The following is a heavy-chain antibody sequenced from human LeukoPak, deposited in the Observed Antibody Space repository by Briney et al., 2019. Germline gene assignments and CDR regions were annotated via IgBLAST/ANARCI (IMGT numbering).Heavy chain of an antibody. CDR3: ARAVRLVDIVATIGYYFDY. Sequence: ASVKVSCKASGYTFTSYDNNWVRQATGQGLEWMGWMNPNSGNTGYAQKFQGRVTMTRNTSISTAYMELSSLRSEDTAVYYCARAVRLVDIVATIGYYFDYWGQGTLVTVSS. J-gene: IGHJ4*02. D-gene: IGHD5-12*01. CDR1: GYTFTSYD. CDR2: MNPNSGNT. V-gene: IGHV1-8*01.